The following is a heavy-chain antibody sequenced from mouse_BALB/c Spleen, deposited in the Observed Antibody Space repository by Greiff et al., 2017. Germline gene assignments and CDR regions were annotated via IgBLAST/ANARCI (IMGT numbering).Heavy chain of an antibody. D-gene: IGHD2-1*01. CDR2: IYPGSGST. J-gene: IGHJ4*01. V-gene: IGHV1S22*01. CDR3: TRSGNYDYAMDY. CDR1: GYTFTSYW. Sequence: LKQPGSELVRPGASVKLSCKASGYTFTSYWMHWVKQRPGQGLEWIGNIYPGSGSTNYDEKFKSKATLTVDTSSSTAYMQLSSLTSEDSAVYYCTRSGNYDYAMDYWGQGTSVTVSS.